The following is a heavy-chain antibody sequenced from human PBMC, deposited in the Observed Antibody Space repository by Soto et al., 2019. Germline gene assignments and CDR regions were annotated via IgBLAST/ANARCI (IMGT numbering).Heavy chain of an antibody. J-gene: IGHJ4*02. Sequence: EVQLVESGGGLVQPGGSLRLSCAASGFTFSSYWMNWVLQAPGKGLEWVANIKEDGSDKYYVDSVKGRFTISRDNAKNSLYLQMNSLRAEDTAVYFCARSADYWGQGTLVTVSS. V-gene: IGHV3-7*01. CDR2: IKEDGSDK. CDR1: GFTFSSYW. CDR3: ARSADY.